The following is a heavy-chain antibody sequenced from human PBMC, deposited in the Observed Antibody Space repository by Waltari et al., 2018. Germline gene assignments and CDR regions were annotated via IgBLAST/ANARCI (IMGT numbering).Heavy chain of an antibody. D-gene: IGHD3-10*01. CDR2: IYHSGST. J-gene: IGHJ4*02. V-gene: IGHV4-38-2*01. CDR1: GYSISSGYY. CDR3: ARHAGVAYYFDY. Sequence: QVQLQESGPGLVKPSETLSLTCAVSGYSISSGYYWGWIRQPPGKGLEWIGSIYHSGSTYYDPALKSRVIISVDTSKNQFSLKLSSVTAADTAVYYCARHAGVAYYFDYWGQGTLVTVSS.